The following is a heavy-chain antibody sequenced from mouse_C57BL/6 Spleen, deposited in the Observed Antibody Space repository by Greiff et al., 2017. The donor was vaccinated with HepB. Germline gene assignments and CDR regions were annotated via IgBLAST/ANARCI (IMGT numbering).Heavy chain of an antibody. D-gene: IGHD2-5*01. J-gene: IGHJ2*01. Sequence: EVHLVESGGGLVQPGGSLNLSCAASGFTFTDYYMTWVRQPPGKALEWLGFIRNKANGYTTEYSATVKGRFTIARDNSQSILYLQINALRAEDRATSYVALYCPRYSNDYWGQGTTLTVSS. V-gene: IGHV7-3*01. CDR1: GFTFTDYY. CDR3: ALYCPRYSNDY. CDR2: IRNKANGYTT.